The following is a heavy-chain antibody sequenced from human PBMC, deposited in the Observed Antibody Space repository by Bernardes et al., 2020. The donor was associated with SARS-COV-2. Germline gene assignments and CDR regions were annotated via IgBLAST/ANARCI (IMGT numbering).Heavy chain of an antibody. J-gene: IGHJ4*02. D-gene: IGHD3-3*01. CDR3: ARQGHHTIFGVVTHFDY. Sequence: SETLSLTCTVSGGSISSYYWSWIRQPPGKGLELIGYIYYSGSTNYNPSLKSRVTISVDTSKNQFSLKLSSVTAADTAVYYCARQGHHTIFGVVTHFDYWGQGTLVTVSS. CDR1: GGSISSYY. CDR2: IYYSGST. V-gene: IGHV4-59*08.